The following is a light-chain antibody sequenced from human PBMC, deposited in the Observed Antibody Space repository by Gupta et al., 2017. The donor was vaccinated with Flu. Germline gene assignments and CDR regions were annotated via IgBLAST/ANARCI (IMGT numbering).Light chain of an antibody. J-gene: IGKJ2*01. V-gene: IGKV3-20*01. Sequence: EIVLTQSPGSLSLSPGERSTLSCRASQTVDASFLAWYQQQHGQAPRLLIYGASTRATGIPDRFCGGGWGKKVSITISRREQEDFAGYYYQHHRSYPSFTFGQGTKLDI. CDR2: GAS. CDR3: QHHRSYPSFT. CDR1: QTVDASF.